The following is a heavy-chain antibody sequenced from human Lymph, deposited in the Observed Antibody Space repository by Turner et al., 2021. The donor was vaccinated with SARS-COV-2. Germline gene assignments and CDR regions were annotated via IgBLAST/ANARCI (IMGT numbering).Heavy chain of an antibody. J-gene: IGHJ4*02. CDR3: ARMGSSSWYFDY. D-gene: IGHD1-26*01. V-gene: IGHV3-7*01. CDR2: IKQDGSEK. Sequence: EVQLVESGGGLVQPGGSLRLSCAASGFTFSYYWMSWVRQAPGKGVGWVANIKQDGSEKYYVDSVKGRFTISRDNAKNSLFLQMNSLRAEDTAVYYCARMGSSSWYFDYWGQGTLVTVSS. CDR1: GFTFSYYW.